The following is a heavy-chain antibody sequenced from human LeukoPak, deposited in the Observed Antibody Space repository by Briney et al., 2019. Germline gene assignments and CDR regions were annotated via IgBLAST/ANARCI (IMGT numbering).Heavy chain of an antibody. V-gene: IGHV4-59*08. CDR1: GSSINSYY. CDR2: NYYSGIT. D-gene: IGHD1-26*01. Sequence: SETLSLTCTFSGSSINSYYWSWIRQPPGRGLEWIGYNYYSGITNYNPSLKSRVTISVDTSKNQFSLRLSSVTASDTAIYYCARHQDRHYSGSENFDSWGQGTLVTVSS. J-gene: IGHJ4*02. CDR3: ARHQDRHYSGSENFDS.